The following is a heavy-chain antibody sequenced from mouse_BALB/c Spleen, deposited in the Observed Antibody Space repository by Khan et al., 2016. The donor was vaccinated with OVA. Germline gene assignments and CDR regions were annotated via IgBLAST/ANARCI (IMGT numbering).Heavy chain of an antibody. Sequence: VQLKESGPGLVKPSQSLSLTCTVTGYSITSGYCWNWIRQFPGNKLEWMGYISYSGSTNYNPSLKSRISIPLDTSKNPFFLQLNCGTTEDTATYYCARTARIKYWGQGTTLTVSS. V-gene: IGHV3-1*02. CDR1: GYSITSGYC. J-gene: IGHJ2*01. D-gene: IGHD1-2*01. CDR3: ARTARIKY. CDR2: ISYSGST.